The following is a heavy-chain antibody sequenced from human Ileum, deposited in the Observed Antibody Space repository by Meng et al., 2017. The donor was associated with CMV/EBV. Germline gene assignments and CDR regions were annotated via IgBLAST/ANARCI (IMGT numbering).Heavy chain of an antibody. CDR1: GLSVSNDYW. CDR3: ASSSGWWRIDY. D-gene: IGHD6-19*01. V-gene: IGHV4-4*02. Sequence: VQLQESGPRLVTPSGTLSLTCAVSGLSVSNDYWWTWVRQAPGKGLEWIGEVSQDGRTNSNPSLKSRLSMSVDKSKNQFSLNLRSVTAADTASYFCASSSGWWRIDYWGHGTPVTVSS. J-gene: IGHJ4*01. CDR2: VSQDGRT.